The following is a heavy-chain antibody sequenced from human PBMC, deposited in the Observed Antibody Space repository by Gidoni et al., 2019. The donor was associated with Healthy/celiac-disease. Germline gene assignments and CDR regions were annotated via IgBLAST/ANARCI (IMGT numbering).Heavy chain of an antibody. J-gene: IGHJ4*02. V-gene: IGHV3-23*01. CDR2: ISVSGGST. CDR1: GFTFSSYA. Sequence: EVQLLESGGGLVQPGGYLRLSCAASGFTFSSYAMSWVRQAPGKGLEWVSAISVSGGSTYYADSVKGRFTISRDNSKNTLYLQMNSLRAEDTAVYYCATSPYDILTGFDYWGQGTLVTVSS. CDR3: ATSPYDILTGFDY. D-gene: IGHD3-9*01.